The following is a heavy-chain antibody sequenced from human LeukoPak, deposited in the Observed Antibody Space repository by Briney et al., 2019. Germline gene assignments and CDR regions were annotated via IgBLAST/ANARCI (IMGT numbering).Heavy chain of an antibody. J-gene: IGHJ4*02. D-gene: IGHD5-18*01. Sequence: GGSLRLSCAASGFTFSSYEMNWVRQAPGKGLEWVSYISSSGSTIYYADSVKGRFTISRDNSKNTLYLQMNSLRAEDTAVYYCASFPQYSYEDFDYWGQGTLVTVSS. CDR3: ASFPQYSYEDFDY. V-gene: IGHV3-48*03. CDR2: ISSSGSTI. CDR1: GFTFSSYE.